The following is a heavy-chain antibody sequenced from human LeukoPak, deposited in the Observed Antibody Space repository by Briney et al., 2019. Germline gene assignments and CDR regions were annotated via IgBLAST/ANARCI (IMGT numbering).Heavy chain of an antibody. D-gene: IGHD6-19*01. CDR3: ARGQSLGSYNWFDP. Sequence: SETLSLTCAVYGASFSDYYRSWIRQPPGKGLEWIGEINHSGRTNYNPSPKSRVTISLDTSKNQFSLKLSSVTAADTAVYYCARGQSLGSYNWFDPWGQGTLVTVSS. CDR2: INHSGRT. J-gene: IGHJ5*02. CDR1: GASFSDYY. V-gene: IGHV4-34*01.